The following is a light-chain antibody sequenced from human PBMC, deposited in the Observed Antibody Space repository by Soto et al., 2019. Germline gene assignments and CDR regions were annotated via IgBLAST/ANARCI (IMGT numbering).Light chain of an antibody. V-gene: IGLV1-40*01. CDR2: GNS. Sequence: QSALTQPPSVSGAPGQRVTISCTGSSSNIGAGYDVHWYQQLPGTAPKLLIYGNSNRPSGVPDRFSGPKSGTSASLAITGLQAEDEADYYCQSYDSSLSGPVVFGGGTKLTVL. CDR1: SSNIGAGYD. CDR3: QSYDSSLSGPVV. J-gene: IGLJ2*01.